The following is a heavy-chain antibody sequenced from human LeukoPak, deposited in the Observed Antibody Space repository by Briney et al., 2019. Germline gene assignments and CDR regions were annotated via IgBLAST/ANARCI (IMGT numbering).Heavy chain of an antibody. D-gene: IGHD1-26*01. CDR2: INHSGST. J-gene: IGHJ3*02. Sequence: KPSETLSLTCAVGGGFFSGYYWSWIRHPPRKGLWLVREINHSGSTNYNQSLKSRVTISVDTSKNQFSLKLSSVTAADTAVYYCARELRWELLRIRAFDIWGQGTMVTVSS. CDR3: ARELRWELLRIRAFDI. V-gene: IGHV4-34*01. CDR1: GGFFSGYY.